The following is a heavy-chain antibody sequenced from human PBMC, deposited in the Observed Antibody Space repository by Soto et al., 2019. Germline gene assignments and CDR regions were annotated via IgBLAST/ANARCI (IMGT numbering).Heavy chain of an antibody. CDR3: ARENEQWVAADN. CDR2: ITSSGSTI. Sequence: LRLSCAASGFTFSDYYMSWIRQAPGKGLEWVSYITSSGSTIYYADSVKGRFTISRDNAKNSLYLQMNSLRAEDTAVYYCARENEQWVAADNWGQGTLLTVSS. D-gene: IGHD6-19*01. J-gene: IGHJ4*02. V-gene: IGHV3-11*01. CDR1: GFTFSDYY.